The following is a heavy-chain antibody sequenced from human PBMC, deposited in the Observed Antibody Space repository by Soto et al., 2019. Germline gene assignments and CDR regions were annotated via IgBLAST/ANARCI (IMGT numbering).Heavy chain of an antibody. Sequence: PXESLKISCKGSGYSFTTYLLAWVRQMPGKGLDWMGIIYPDDSDTKYNPSFQGQVTISADKSISTAYLQWSSLKASDTAMYYCARHKIDYAHGWVFRKGMDIWGQGTTVTVSS. CDR1: GYSFTTYL. V-gene: IGHV5-51*01. CDR3: ARHKIDYAHGWVFRKGMDI. J-gene: IGHJ6*02. D-gene: IGHD3-16*01. CDR2: IYPDDSDT.